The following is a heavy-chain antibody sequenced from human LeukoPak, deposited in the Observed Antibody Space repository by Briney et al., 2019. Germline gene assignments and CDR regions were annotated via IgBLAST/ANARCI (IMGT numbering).Heavy chain of an antibody. CDR2: IGSDYKT. D-gene: IGHD1-14*01. CDR1: GFTICGFA. CDR3: ATGSLPGGFDH. Sequence: GGSLRLSCAASGFTICGFALTWVRQAPGTGLEWVSRIGSDYKTHYSESVKGRFAISRDNSQSTVCLQMSSLRAEDTALYYCATGSLPGGFDHWGQGTLVTVSS. J-gene: IGHJ4*02. V-gene: IGHV3-23*01.